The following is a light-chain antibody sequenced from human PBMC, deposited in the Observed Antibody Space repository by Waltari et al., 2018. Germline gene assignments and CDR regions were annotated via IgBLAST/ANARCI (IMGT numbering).Light chain of an antibody. J-gene: IGKJ1*01. CDR3: QQYNSPGT. CDR1: RSISSW. Sequence: TIACRASRSISSWLAWYQQKPGKAPKLLIYKASSLESGVPSRFSGSGSGTEFTLTISSLQPDDFATYYCQQYNSPGTFGQGTKVEIK. V-gene: IGKV1-5*03. CDR2: KAS.